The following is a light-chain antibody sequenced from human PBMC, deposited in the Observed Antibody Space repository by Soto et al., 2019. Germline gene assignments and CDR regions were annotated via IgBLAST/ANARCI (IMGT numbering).Light chain of an antibody. V-gene: IGLV2-14*01. J-gene: IGLJ1*01. CDR3: SSYTSSSAYV. CDR1: SSDVGGYNY. CDR2: DVS. Sequence: QSALTQPASVSGSPGQSITISCTGTSSDVGGYNYVSWYQQHPGKAPKLMIYDVSNRPSGVSNRFSGSKSGNTASLTISGLQAEDAAAYYCSSYTSSSAYVFGTGTKLTVL.